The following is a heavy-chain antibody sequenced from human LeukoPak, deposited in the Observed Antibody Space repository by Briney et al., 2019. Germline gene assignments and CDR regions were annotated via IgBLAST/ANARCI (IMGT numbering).Heavy chain of an antibody. V-gene: IGHV4-59*08. J-gene: IGHJ4*02. Sequence: SEALSLTCTVSGGSISSYYWSWIRQPPGKGLEWIGYIYYSGSTNYNPSLKSRVTISVDTSKNQFSLKLSSVTAADMAVYYCARSIGGLGYCSGGSCYFDYWGQGTLVTVSS. CDR2: IYYSGST. D-gene: IGHD2-15*01. CDR1: GGSISSYY. CDR3: ARSIGGLGYCSGGSCYFDY.